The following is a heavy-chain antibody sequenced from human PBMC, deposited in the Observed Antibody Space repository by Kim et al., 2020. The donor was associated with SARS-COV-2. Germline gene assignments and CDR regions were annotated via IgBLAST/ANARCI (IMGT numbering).Heavy chain of an antibody. CDR1: GFTFSNHN. Sequence: GGSLRLSCVASGFTFSNHNINWVRQAPGKGLEWVSAISASGAEIHYVESVKGRFTISRDNAEKSVHLEMNNLGGEDTAIYYCARVALFAGTQYGSGADDYWGQGTLVTGCS. D-gene: IGHD3-10*01. CDR3: ARVALFAGTQYGSGADDY. CDR2: ISASGAEI. J-gene: IGHJ4*02. V-gene: IGHV3-21*01.